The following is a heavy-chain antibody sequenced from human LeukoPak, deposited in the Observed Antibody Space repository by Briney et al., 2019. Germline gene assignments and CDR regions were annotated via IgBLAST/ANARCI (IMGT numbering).Heavy chain of an antibody. CDR3: ARVSPNTVITLQYFDY. CDR2: IKKDGSEK. Sequence: GALRLSCAASGFTFSSHRMSWVRQAPGKGLEWVANIKKDGSEKYYVDSVKGRFTISRDNAKTSLYLQMNSLRAEDTAVYYCARVSPNTVITLQYFDYWGQGTLVTVSS. V-gene: IGHV3-7*01. D-gene: IGHD4-17*01. CDR1: GFTFSSHR. J-gene: IGHJ4*02.